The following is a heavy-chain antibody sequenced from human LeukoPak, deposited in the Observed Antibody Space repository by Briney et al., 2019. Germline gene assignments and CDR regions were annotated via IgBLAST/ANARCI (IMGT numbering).Heavy chain of an antibody. CDR3: TSSGGGLFDY. D-gene: IGHD6-25*01. J-gene: IGHJ4*02. CDR1: GFTFSSYS. CDR2: ISTSSSTK. Sequence: GGSLRLSCAASGFTFSSYSMNWVRQAPGKGLEWVSYISTSSSTKYYADSVKGRFTISRDNAKNSLYLQMNSLRAEDTAVYYCTSSGGGLFDYWGQGTVVTVSS. V-gene: IGHV3-48*01.